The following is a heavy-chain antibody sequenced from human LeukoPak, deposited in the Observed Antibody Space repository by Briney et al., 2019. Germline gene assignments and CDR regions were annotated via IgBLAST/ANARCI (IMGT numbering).Heavy chain of an antibody. J-gene: IGHJ6*03. CDR1: GGTFSSYA. Sequence: GASVKVSCKASGGTFSSYAISWVRQAPGQGLEWMGWISAYNGNTNYAQKLQGRVTMTTDTSTSTAYMELRSLRSDDTAVYYCARGTPVPIDYYYYYYMDVWGKGTTVTVSS. CDR3: ARGTPVPIDYYYYYYMDV. CDR2: ISAYNGNT. V-gene: IGHV1-18*01.